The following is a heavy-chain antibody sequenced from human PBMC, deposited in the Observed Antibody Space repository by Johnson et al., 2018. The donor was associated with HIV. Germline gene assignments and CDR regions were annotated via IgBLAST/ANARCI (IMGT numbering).Heavy chain of an antibody. J-gene: IGHJ3*02. CDR1: GFTVRSNY. Sequence: EVQLVESGGGVVQPGRSLRLSCAASGFTVRSNYMSWVRQAPGKGLEWVSVIYGGGSTDYGDSVKGRFTISRDNSKNTVYLQMNSLRAEDTAVYYCARSASKYDAFDIWGQGTVVTVSS. CDR3: ARSASKYDAFDI. CDR2: IYGGGST. V-gene: IGHV3-53*01.